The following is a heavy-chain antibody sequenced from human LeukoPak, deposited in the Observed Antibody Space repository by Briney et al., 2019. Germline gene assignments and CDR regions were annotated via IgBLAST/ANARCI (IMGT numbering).Heavy chain of an antibody. CDR2: ITSSGSSI. Sequence: SGGSLRLSCTASGFTFSDYYMSWIRQAPGKGLEWVSYITSSGSSIYYADSVKGRFTISRDNAKNSLYLQMNSLRAEDTALYYCARGVDILTASSAPHNWFYPWGQGTLVTVSS. CDR3: ARGVDILTASSAPHNWFYP. J-gene: IGHJ5*02. V-gene: IGHV3-11*01. D-gene: IGHD3-9*01. CDR1: GFTFSDYY.